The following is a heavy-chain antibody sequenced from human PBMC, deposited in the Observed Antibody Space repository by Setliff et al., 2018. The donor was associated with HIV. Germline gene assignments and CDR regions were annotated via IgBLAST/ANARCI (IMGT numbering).Heavy chain of an antibody. CDR2: VSHTGNT. CDR1: GASFRNYY. V-gene: IGHV4-34*01. Sequence: SQTLSLTCAVYGASFRNYYWNWIRHSPRKGLEWIAEVSHTGNTTYNPSLKSRLSMSVDSSKNQFSLTLTSITAADTALYFCARGKYFDGSPLPLDFWGQGSQVTVSS. CDR3: ARGKYFDGSPLPLDF. D-gene: IGHD3-9*01. J-gene: IGHJ4*02.